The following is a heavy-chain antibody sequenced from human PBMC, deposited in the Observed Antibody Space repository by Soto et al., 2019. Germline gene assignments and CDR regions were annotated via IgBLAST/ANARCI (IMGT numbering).Heavy chain of an antibody. CDR3: AREGGYYYYYGMDV. V-gene: IGHV3-33*01. CDR2: IWYDGSNK. CDR1: GFTFSSYG. D-gene: IGHD3-16*01. Sequence: GGSLRLSCAASGFTFSSYGMHWVRQAPGKGLEWVAVIWYDGSNKYYADSVKGRFTISRDNSKNTLYLQMNSLRAEDTAVYYCAREGGYYYYYGMDVWGQGTTVTSP. J-gene: IGHJ6*02.